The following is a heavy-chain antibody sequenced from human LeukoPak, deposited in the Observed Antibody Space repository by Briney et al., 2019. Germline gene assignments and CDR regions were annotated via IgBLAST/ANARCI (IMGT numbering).Heavy chain of an antibody. CDR1: GGSISSYY. CDR3: ARERGHCSSTSCYNWFGP. V-gene: IGHV4-59*01. CDR2: IYYSGST. D-gene: IGHD2-2*01. J-gene: IGHJ5*02. Sequence: SETLSLTCTVSGGSISSYYWSWIRQPPGKGLEWIGYIYYSGSTNYNPSLKSRVTISVDTSKNQFSLKLSSVTAADTAVYYCARERGHCSSTSCYNWFGPWGQGTLVTVSS.